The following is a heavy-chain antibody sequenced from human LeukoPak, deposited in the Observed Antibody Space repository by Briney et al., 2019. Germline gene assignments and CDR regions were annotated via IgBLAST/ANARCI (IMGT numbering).Heavy chain of an antibody. CDR1: GFTFNSFA. CDR2: ISYDGTKT. J-gene: IGHJ5*02. CDR3: AREAYSDSSGSHYPWFDP. V-gene: IGHV3-30*19. Sequence: GGSLRLSCAASGFTFNSFAMHWVRQAPGKGLEWVTGISYDGTKTYYADSVKGRFTISRDNSKNTLYLQMNNLRTEDTAVYYCAREAYSDSSGSHYPWFDPWGQGTLVTVSS. D-gene: IGHD3-22*01.